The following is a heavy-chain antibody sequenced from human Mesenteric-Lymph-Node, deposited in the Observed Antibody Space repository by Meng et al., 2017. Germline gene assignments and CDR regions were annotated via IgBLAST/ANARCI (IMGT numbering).Heavy chain of an antibody. V-gene: IGHV1-69*05. D-gene: IGHD3-22*01. CDR1: GGTFSSYA. CDR2: IIPIFGTA. CDR3: ARLGVDSSGIDKDY. J-gene: IGHJ4*02. Sequence: SVKVSCKASGGTFSSYAISWVRQAPGQGLEWMGGIIPIFGTANYAQKFQGRVTMTRDTSTSTVYMELSSLRSEDTAVYYCARLGVDSSGIDKDYWGQGTLVTVSS.